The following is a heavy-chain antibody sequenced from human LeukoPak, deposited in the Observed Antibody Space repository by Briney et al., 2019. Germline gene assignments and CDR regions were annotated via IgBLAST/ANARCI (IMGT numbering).Heavy chain of an antibody. Sequence: AETQSLMCIVSSASIFGTYYHWGWIRQPPGKGLEWIGTFYYSGSTFYNPSLKSRVTISVDTSKSHFSLRLASVTATDTAVYYCATAIGNAFDVWGQGTLVTVSS. CDR3: ATAIGNAFDV. D-gene: IGHD1-26*01. V-gene: IGHV4-39*01. CDR1: SASIFGTYYH. CDR2: FYYSGST. J-gene: IGHJ3*01.